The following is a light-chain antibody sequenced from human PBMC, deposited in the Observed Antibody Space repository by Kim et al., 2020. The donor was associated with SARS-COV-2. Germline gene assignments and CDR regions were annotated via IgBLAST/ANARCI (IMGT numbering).Light chain of an antibody. CDR3: QVWDSSSDHRV. CDR2: YDS. V-gene: IGLV3-21*04. CDR1: NIGSKS. J-gene: IGLJ2*01. Sequence: APGKTARSTCVGNNIGSKSVHGYQQKPGQAPVLVIYYDSDRPSGIPERFSGSNSGNTATLTISRVEAGDEADYYCQVWDSSSDHRVFGGGTQLTVL.